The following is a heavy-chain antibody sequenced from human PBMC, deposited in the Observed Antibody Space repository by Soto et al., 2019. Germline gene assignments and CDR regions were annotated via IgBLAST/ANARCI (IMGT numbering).Heavy chain of an antibody. CDR2: ISYDGSNK. CDR1: GFTFSSYG. CDR3: AKVSVPAAITYYYYCMDV. D-gene: IGHD2-2*01. J-gene: IGHJ6*02. V-gene: IGHV3-30*18. Sequence: QVQLVESGGGVVQPGRSLRLSCAASGFTFSSYGMHWVRQAPGKGLEWVALISYDGSNKYYADSVKGRFTISRDNSKNTLYLNMNSLRAEDTAVYYCAKVSVPAAITYYYYCMDVWGLGTTVTVSS.